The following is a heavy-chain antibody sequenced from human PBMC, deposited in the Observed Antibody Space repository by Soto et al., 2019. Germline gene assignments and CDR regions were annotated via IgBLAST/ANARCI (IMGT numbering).Heavy chain of an antibody. V-gene: IGHV4-59*01. D-gene: IGHD3-22*01. CDR2: IYYSGST. CDR1: GGSISSYY. Sequence: PSETLSLTGTVAGGSISSYYGSWIRQPPGKGLEWIGYIYYSGSTNYNPSLKSRVTISVYTSKNQFSLKLSSVTAADTAVYYCSRVRGRYYYDSIGYPLYFDSCGPGRLVTVSS. J-gene: IGHJ4*02. CDR3: SRVRGRYYYDSIGYPLYFDS.